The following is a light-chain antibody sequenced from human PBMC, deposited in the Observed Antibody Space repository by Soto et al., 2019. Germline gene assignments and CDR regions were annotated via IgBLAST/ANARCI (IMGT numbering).Light chain of an antibody. CDR3: QSYDSSLSGSV. CDR2: GNS. J-gene: IGLJ1*01. Sequence: QSVLTQPPSVSGAPGQRVTISCTGNSSNIGAAYYVHWYQQLPGTAPKLLIFGNSNRPSGVPDRFSGSKSGTSASLAITGRQAEDEADFFCQSYDSSLSGSVFGPGTKLTVL. CDR1: SSNIGAAYY. V-gene: IGLV1-40*01.